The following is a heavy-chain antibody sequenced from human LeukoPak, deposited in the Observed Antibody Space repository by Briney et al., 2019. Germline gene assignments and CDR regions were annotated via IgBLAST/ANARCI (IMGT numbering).Heavy chain of an antibody. CDR1: GGSISSGGYY. J-gene: IGHJ3*02. CDR3: AGADILTGKGIFDI. Sequence: ASQTLSLTCTVSGGSISSGGYYWSWIRQPAGKGLEWIGRIYTGGSTNYNPSLKSRVTISVDTSKNQFSLKLSSVTAADTAVYYCAGADILTGKGIFDIWGQGTMVTVSS. CDR2: IYTGGST. V-gene: IGHV4-61*02. D-gene: IGHD3-9*01.